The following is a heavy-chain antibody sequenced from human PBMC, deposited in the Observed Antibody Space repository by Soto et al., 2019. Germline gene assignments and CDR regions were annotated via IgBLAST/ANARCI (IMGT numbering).Heavy chain of an antibody. CDR1: GGSFSTYY. J-gene: IGHJ3*02. D-gene: IGHD3-9*01. Sequence: SETLSLTCVVSGGSFSTYYYNWIRQSPGKGLEWIGGINHSGNNNYSPSLKSRVTMSLDTSKNQFSLKLTSVTAADTAVYYCARGGSNDWQVAFDIWGQGTMVTVSS. CDR2: INHSGNN. V-gene: IGHV4-34*01. CDR3: ARGGSNDWQVAFDI.